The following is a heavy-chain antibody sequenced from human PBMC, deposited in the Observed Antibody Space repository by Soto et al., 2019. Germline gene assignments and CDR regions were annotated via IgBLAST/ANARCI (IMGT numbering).Heavy chain of an antibody. Sequence: PGESLKISCKGSGYNFASYWIGWVRQMPGKGLEWMGIIYPGDSDTRYSPSFQGQVTISVDSSIFTAYLQWSSLKTIDNTIYYYARHGGGGSYQKWFEPWGQGTQVIVCS. CDR2: IYPGDSDT. CDR1: GYNFASYW. CDR3: ARHGGGGSYQKWFEP. J-gene: IGHJ5*02. D-gene: IGHD2-15*01. V-gene: IGHV5-51*01.